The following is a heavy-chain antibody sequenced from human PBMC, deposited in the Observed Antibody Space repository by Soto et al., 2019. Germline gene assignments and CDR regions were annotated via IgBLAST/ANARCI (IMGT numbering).Heavy chain of an antibody. Sequence: SETLSLTCSVSGGSISSGTHYWGWIRQPPGKGLEWIGNIYYNGNTYNNPSLKSRVTISADTSKNQFSLKLTSVTAADTAIYYCARSDIVVEYWGQGTLVTVSS. CDR1: GGSISSGTHY. CDR2: IYYNGNT. CDR3: ARSDIVVEY. D-gene: IGHD5-12*01. V-gene: IGHV4-39*01. J-gene: IGHJ4*02.